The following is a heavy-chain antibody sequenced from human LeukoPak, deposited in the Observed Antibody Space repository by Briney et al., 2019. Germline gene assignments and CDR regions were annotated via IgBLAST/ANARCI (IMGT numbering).Heavy chain of an antibody. Sequence: PSETLSLTCAVYGGSFSGYYWSWIRQHPGKGLEWIGYIYYSGSTYYNPSLKSRVTISVDTSKNQFSLKLSSVTAADTAVYYCAREPSLYSGSYTDYWGQGTLVTVSS. CDR2: IYYSGST. CDR3: AREPSLYSGSYTDY. D-gene: IGHD1-26*01. V-gene: IGHV4-31*11. J-gene: IGHJ4*02. CDR1: GGSFSGYY.